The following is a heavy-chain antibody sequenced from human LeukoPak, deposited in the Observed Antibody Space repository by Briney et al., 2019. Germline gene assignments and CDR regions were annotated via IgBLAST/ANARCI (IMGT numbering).Heavy chain of an antibody. Sequence: LGGSLRLSCVASGFSFSSYEMNWVRQAPGKGLEWVSFISTSGSTIYYADSVKGRFTISRDNAKNSLWLQMNSLRAEDTAVYYCARDGEYTGNDLDYWGQGTLVTVSS. CDR1: GFSFSSYE. CDR3: ARDGEYTGNDLDY. D-gene: IGHD3-10*01. CDR2: ISTSGSTI. J-gene: IGHJ4*02. V-gene: IGHV3-48*03.